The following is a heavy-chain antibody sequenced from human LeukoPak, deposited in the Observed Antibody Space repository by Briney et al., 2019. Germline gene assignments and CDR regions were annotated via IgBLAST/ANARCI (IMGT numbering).Heavy chain of an antibody. D-gene: IGHD2-21*01. V-gene: IGHV3-66*01. CDR1: GFTVSSNY. CDR2: IYSGGST. J-gene: IGHJ4*02. CDR3: AREGVIGKEGY. Sequence: PGGSLRLSCAASGFTVSSNYMSWVRQAPGKGLGWVSVIYSGGSTYYEDSVKGRFTISRDKSKNTLYLQMNSLRAEDTAVYYCAREGVIGKEGYWGQGSLVTVSS.